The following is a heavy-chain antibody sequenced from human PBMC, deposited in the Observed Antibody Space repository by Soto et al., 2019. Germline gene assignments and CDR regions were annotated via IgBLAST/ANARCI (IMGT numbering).Heavy chain of an antibody. V-gene: IGHV3-30*18. Sequence: PGGSLRLSCAASGFTFSSYGMHWVRQAPGKGLEWVAVISYDGSNKYYADSVKGRFTISRDNSKNTLYLQMNSLRAEDTAVYYCAKDLFAGTYRDYYYYYGMDVWGQGTTVTVSS. CDR2: ISYDGSNK. J-gene: IGHJ6*02. CDR3: AKDLFAGTYRDYYYYYGMDV. D-gene: IGHD1-1*01. CDR1: GFTFSSYG.